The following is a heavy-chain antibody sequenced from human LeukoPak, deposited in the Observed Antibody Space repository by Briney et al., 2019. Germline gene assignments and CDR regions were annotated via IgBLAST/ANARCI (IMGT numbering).Heavy chain of an antibody. CDR2: IIPIFGTA. J-gene: IGHJ6*03. Sequence: ASVKVSCKTSGGTFSSYAISWVRQAPGQGLEWMGGIIPIFGTANYAQKFQGRVTITADKSTSTAYMELSSLRSEDTAVYYRASWGIRYYYMDVWGKGTTVTVSS. V-gene: IGHV1-69*06. CDR3: ASWGIRYYYMDV. CDR1: GGTFSSYA. D-gene: IGHD3-16*01.